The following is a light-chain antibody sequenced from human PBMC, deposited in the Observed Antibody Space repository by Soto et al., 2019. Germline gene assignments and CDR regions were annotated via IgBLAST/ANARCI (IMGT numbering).Light chain of an antibody. V-gene: IGLV2-8*01. CDR2: YVT. CDR3: ASYAGRNSV. J-gene: IGLJ1*01. Sequence: QSALTQPPSASGAPGQSVTISCTVTSSDVGGYNWFYWYQQHPVKATKLMIYYVTKRPSGFPDRFSGSKSGNPASLTVSGLPHEDEADYYCASYAGRNSVFGTGTKVTVL. CDR1: SSDVGGYNW.